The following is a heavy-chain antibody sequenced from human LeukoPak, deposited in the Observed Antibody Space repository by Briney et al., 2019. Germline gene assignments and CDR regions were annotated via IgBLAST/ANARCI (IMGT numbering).Heavy chain of an antibody. CDR2: IKSDGST. CDR1: GFTFSSYW. D-gene: IGHD2-15*01. J-gene: IGHJ4*02. CDR3: ARVGGSWELIL. Sequence: GGSLRLSCAASGFTFSSYWMHWVRQIPGKGLVWVSRIKSDGSTNYADSVKGRFTISRDNDKSSLYLQMNSLRGEDTAVYFCARVGGSWELILWGQGTLVTVS. V-gene: IGHV3-74*01.